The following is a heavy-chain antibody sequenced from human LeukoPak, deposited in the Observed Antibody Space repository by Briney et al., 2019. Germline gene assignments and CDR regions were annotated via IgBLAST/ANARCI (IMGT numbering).Heavy chain of an antibody. J-gene: IGHJ4*02. CDR1: GDSISSSSYS. CDR2: IYYSGST. CDR3: ARDITGSFDY. Sequence: SETLSLTCTVSGDSISSSSYSWGWIRQPPGKGLEWIGSIYYSGSTYYNPSLNSRVTISVDTSKNQFSLKLSSVTAADTAVYYCARDITGSFDYWGQGNLVTVSS. D-gene: IGHD1-14*01. V-gene: IGHV4-39*07.